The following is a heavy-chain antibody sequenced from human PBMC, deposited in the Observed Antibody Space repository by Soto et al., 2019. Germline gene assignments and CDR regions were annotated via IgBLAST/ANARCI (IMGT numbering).Heavy chain of an antibody. CDR3: ARDRADYYDSSGSGHDAFDI. Sequence: SVKVSCKASGGTFSSYAISWVRQAPGQGLEWMGGIIPIFGTANYAQKFQGRVTMTADTSTSTAYMELRSLRSDDTAVYYCARDRADYYDSSGSGHDAFDIWGQGTMVTVSS. J-gene: IGHJ3*02. CDR1: GGTFSSYA. CDR2: IIPIFGTA. V-gene: IGHV1-69*06. D-gene: IGHD3-22*01.